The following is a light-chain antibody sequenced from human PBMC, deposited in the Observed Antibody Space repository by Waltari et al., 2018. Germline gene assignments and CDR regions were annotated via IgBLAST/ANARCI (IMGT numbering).Light chain of an antibody. Sequence: QSVLTQPPSVSGAPGQRVTISCTGSGSNIGAGYDTHWYQQLPGKAPRLLIYGVNTRPLVFPDRFFGSQSGTSASLAITGLQAEDEGDYYCQSYDTSLSVVFGGGTKLTVL. CDR2: GVN. CDR3: QSYDTSLSVV. V-gene: IGLV1-40*01. CDR1: GSNIGAGYD. J-gene: IGLJ2*01.